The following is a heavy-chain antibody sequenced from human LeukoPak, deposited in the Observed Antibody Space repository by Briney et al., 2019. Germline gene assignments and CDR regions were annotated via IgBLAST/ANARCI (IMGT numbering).Heavy chain of an antibody. J-gene: IGHJ4*02. CDR3: AKDPRVLIRGVIMLPFFDY. D-gene: IGHD3-10*01. CDR2: ISGRGGST. V-gene: IGHV3-23*01. CDR1: GFTVSSYA. Sequence: GGTLTLSCAASGFTVSSYAMSWVRQAPRKGLESFSAISGRGGSTYYADSVKGRFTISRDNSKNTLYLQMNSLRAEDTAVYYCAKDPRVLIRGVIMLPFFDYWGQGTLVTVSS.